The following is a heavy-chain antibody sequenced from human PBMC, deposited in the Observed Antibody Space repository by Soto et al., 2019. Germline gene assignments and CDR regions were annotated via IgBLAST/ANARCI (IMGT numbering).Heavy chain of an antibody. Sequence: GGSLRLSCAASGFTFSSYFMTWVRQPPGKGLEWVSSISGSGASTYYADSVKGRFTISRDNSKNTLSLQMNSLRAEDTAVYYCAKPWTYGSGNSYSAFDIWGQGTMVTVSS. CDR2: ISGSGAST. CDR1: GFTFSSYF. J-gene: IGHJ3*02. CDR3: AKPWTYGSGNSYSAFDI. V-gene: IGHV3-23*01. D-gene: IGHD3-10*01.